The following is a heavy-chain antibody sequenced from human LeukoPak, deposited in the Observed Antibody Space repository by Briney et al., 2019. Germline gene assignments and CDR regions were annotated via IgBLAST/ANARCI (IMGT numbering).Heavy chain of an antibody. CDR3: ARVEYSYGSRFDY. CDR2: INHSGST. J-gene: IGHJ4*02. D-gene: IGHD5-18*01. V-gene: IGHV4-34*01. Sequence: PSETLSLTCSVYGGSFSGYYWSWIRQPPGKGLEWIGEINHSGSTNYNPSLKSRVTISVDTSKNQFSLKLSSVTAADTAVYYCARVEYSYGSRFDYWGQGTLVTVSS. CDR1: GGSFSGYY.